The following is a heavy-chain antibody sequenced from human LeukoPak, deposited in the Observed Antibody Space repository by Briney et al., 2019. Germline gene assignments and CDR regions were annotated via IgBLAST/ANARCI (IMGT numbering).Heavy chain of an antibody. Sequence: GGSLRLSCAASGFTVSSNYMSWVRQAPGKGLEWVSVIYSGGSTYYADSVKGRFTISRDNSKNTLYLQMNSLRAEDTAVYYCAREYGGNLAHFDYWGQGTLVTVSS. J-gene: IGHJ4*02. V-gene: IGHV3-66*01. CDR2: IYSGGST. D-gene: IGHD4-23*01. CDR1: GFTVSSNY. CDR3: AREYGGNLAHFDY.